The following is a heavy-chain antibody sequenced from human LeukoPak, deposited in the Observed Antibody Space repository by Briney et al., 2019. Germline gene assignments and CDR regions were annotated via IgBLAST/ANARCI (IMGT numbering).Heavy chain of an antibody. D-gene: IGHD5-18*01. J-gene: IGHJ4*02. CDR2: INSDGSST. Sequence: GGSLSLSCAASGFTFSNYWMHWVRQAPGKGLVWVSRINSDGSSTTYAGSVKGRFTISRDNGQNTLYLQMNSLRAEDTAVYYCAREGRGYSYAFEYWGQGTLVTVSS. V-gene: IGHV3-74*01. CDR1: GFTFSNYW. CDR3: AREGRGYSYAFEY.